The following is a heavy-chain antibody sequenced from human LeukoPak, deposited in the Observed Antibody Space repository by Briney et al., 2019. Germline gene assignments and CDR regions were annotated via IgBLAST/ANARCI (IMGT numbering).Heavy chain of an antibody. CDR2: INHSGST. CDR3: ARQGGGCSSTSCYYYYYGMDV. J-gene: IGHJ6*02. CDR1: GGSFSGYY. Sequence: SETLSLTCAVYGGSFSGYYWSWIRQPPGKGLEWIGEINHSGSTNYNPSLKSRVTISVDTSKNQFSLKLSSVTAADTAVYYCARQGGGCSSTSCYYYYYGMDVWGQGTTVTVSS. V-gene: IGHV4-34*01. D-gene: IGHD2-2*01.